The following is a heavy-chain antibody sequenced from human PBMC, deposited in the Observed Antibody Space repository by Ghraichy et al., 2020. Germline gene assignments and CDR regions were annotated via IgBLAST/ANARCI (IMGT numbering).Heavy chain of an antibody. V-gene: IGHV4-39*01. D-gene: IGHD3-10*01. CDR1: GGSISSSSYY. J-gene: IGHJ6*02. Sequence: ESLNISCTVSGGSISSSSYYWGWIRQPPGKGLEWIGSIYYSGSTYYNPSLKSRVTISVDTSKNQFSLKLSSVTAADTAVYYCAGTDYYGSGSYYAPGHYYYYGMDVWGQGTTVTVSS. CDR2: IYYSGST. CDR3: AGTDYYGSGSYYAPGHYYYYGMDV.